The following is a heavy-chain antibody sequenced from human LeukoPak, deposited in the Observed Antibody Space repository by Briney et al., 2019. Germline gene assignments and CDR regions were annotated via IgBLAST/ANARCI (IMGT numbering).Heavy chain of an antibody. V-gene: IGHV4-4*07. CDR3: ARDPVAGLYYYGMDV. J-gene: IGHJ6*02. CDR1: GGSISSYY. Sequence: SETLSLTCTVSGGSISSYYWSWIRQPAGKGLEWIGRIYTSGSTNYNPSLKSRVTMSVDTSKNQFSLKLSSVTAADTAVYYCARDPVAGLYYYGMDVWGQGTTVTVSS. CDR2: IYTSGST. D-gene: IGHD6-19*01.